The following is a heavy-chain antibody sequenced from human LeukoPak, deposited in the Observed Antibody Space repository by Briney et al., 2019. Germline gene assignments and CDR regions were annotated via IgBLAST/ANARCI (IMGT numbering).Heavy chain of an antibody. V-gene: IGHV4-61*08. CDR3: ARGRTEYSSSWYLFDY. CDR1: GGSVSSGGYY. CDR2: IYYNGNT. D-gene: IGHD6-13*01. Sequence: SETLSLTCSVPGGSVSSGGYYWSWIRQPPGKGLEWIGYIYYNGNTNYNPSLKSRVTISVDTSKNQFSLKLSSVTAADTAVYYCARGRTEYSSSWYLFDYWGQGTLVTVSS. J-gene: IGHJ4*02.